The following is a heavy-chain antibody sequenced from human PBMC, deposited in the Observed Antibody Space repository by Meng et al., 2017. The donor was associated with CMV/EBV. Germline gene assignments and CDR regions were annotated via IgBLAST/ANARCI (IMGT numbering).Heavy chain of an antibody. Sequence: SETLSLSCTVSGGSISSSSYYWGWIRQPPGKGLEWIGSIYYSGSTYYNPSLKSRVTISVDTSKNQFSLKLSSVTAADTAVYYCARDNRIAVADIFDYWGQGTLVTVLL. J-gene: IGHJ4*02. CDR1: GGSISSSSYY. D-gene: IGHD6-19*01. CDR3: ARDNRIAVADIFDY. V-gene: IGHV4-39*07. CDR2: IYYSGST.